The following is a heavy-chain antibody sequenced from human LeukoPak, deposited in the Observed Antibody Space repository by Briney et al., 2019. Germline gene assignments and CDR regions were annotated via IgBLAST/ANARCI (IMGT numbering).Heavy chain of an antibody. CDR2: IRYSGTT. D-gene: IGHD2-21*02. Sequence: SETLSLTCTVSGGSISSTYDHWDWIRQPPGKGLEWLGSIRYSGTTYYNPSLKGRVTIFVDTSNNQFSLRLRSVTAADTAVYYCARRLHYFDYWGQGALVTVSS. CDR3: ARRLHYFDY. CDR1: GGSISSTYDH. J-gene: IGHJ4*02. V-gene: IGHV4-39*01.